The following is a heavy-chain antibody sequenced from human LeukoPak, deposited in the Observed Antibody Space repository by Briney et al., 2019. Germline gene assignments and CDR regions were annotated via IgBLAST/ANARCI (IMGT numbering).Heavy chain of an antibody. Sequence: GGSLRLSCAASGFTVSSNHMSWVRQAPGKGLEWVSVIYSGGSTYYADSVKGRFTISRDNSKNTLYLQMNSLRAEDTAVYYCARSQYGSGSYYKDYYGMDVWGQGTTVTVSS. D-gene: IGHD3-10*01. J-gene: IGHJ6*02. CDR3: ARSQYGSGSYYKDYYGMDV. CDR2: IYSGGST. CDR1: GFTVSSNH. V-gene: IGHV3-66*02.